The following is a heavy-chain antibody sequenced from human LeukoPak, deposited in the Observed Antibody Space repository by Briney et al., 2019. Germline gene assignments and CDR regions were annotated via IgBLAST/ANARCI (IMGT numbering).Heavy chain of an antibody. CDR3: ARVRSDYGGNPVLFDY. CDR2: IYTSGST. Sequence: SQTLSLTCTVSGGSISSGSYYWTYIRQPAGKGLEWIGRIYTSGSTNYNPSLKSRVTISLDTSKNQFSLKLTSVTAADTAVYYCARVRSDYGGNPVLFDYWGQGTLVTVSS. J-gene: IGHJ4*02. CDR1: GGSISSGSYY. D-gene: IGHD4-23*01. V-gene: IGHV4-61*02.